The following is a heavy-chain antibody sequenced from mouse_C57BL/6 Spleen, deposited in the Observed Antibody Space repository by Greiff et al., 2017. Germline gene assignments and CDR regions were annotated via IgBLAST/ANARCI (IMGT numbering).Heavy chain of an antibody. J-gene: IGHJ1*03. D-gene: IGHD2-3*01. CDR1: GFTFSDYY. V-gene: IGHV5-12*01. CDR3: AGQDGYYWYFDV. Sequence: EVMLVESGGGLVQPGGSLKLSCAASGFTFSDYYMYWVRQTPEKRLEWVAYISNGGGSTYYPDTVKGRFTISRDNAKNTLYLQMSRLKSEDTAMYYCAGQDGYYWYFDVWGTGTTVTVSS. CDR2: ISNGGGST.